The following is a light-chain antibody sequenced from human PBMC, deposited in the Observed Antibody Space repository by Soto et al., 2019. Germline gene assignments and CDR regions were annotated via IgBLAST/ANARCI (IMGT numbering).Light chain of an antibody. Sequence: ENVITQSPGTLSLSTGERATLSCRASQSVNSYLAWYQQKPGQAPRLLISDASDRATGIPDRFSGSGSGTDFTLTISRLVPEDFAVYYCQQYGDSPVTFVHGTRVDI. V-gene: IGKV3-20*01. CDR3: QQYGDSPVT. J-gene: IGKJ1*01. CDR1: QSVNSY. CDR2: DAS.